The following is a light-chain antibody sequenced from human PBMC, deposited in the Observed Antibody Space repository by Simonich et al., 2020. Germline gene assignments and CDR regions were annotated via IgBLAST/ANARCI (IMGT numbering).Light chain of an antibody. CDR3: CSYAGSSNAV. Sequence: QSALTQPASVSGSPGQSITISCTGTSSDVGSYNLVSWYQQHPGKAPKLMIYEGSKRPSGVSNRFSGSQSGNTASLTISGLQAEDEADYYCCSYAGSSNAVFGGGTQLTVL. CDR1: SSDVGSYNL. V-gene: IGLV2-23*01. J-gene: IGLJ7*01. CDR2: EGS.